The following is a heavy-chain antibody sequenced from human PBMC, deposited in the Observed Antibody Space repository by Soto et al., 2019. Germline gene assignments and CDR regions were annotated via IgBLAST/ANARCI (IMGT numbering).Heavy chain of an antibody. V-gene: IGHV3-30*18. CDR1: GFSFSKYG. D-gene: IGHD3-3*01. Sequence: QVQLVESGGGVVQAGTSLSLSCAASGFSFSKYGIHWVRQAPGKGLEWVAIITYDESNKYYLDSVKGRFTISRDNSRNTAFLQMDSLTAEDTATYYCAKALSEWIPTYCFDSWGQGARVTVTS. CDR2: ITYDESNK. J-gene: IGHJ4*02. CDR3: AKALSEWIPTYCFDS.